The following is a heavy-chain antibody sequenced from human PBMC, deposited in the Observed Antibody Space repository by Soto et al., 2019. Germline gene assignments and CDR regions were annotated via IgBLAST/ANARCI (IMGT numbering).Heavy chain of an antibody. CDR1: GGTFSSYA. CDR3: ARVGGVGAPPGADY. D-gene: IGHD1-26*01. CDR2: VIPILGQA. Sequence: GASVKVSCKASGGTFSSYAISWLRQAPGQGLEWMGAVIPILGQAYYAQNFQDRVTITADESTRTAYMDLISLRSDDTAVYFCARVGGVGAPPGADYWGQGTLVTVSS. J-gene: IGHJ4*02. V-gene: IGHV1-69*13.